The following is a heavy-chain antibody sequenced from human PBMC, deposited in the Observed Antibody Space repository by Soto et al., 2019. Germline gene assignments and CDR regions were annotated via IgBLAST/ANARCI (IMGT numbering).Heavy chain of an antibody. J-gene: IGHJ4*02. CDR3: ARAEAARPHVYYFDY. CDR2: ISAYNGNT. V-gene: IGHV1-18*01. CDR1: GYTFTSYG. D-gene: IGHD6-6*01. Sequence: QVQLVQSGAEVKKPGASVKVSCKASGYTFTSYGISWVRQAPGQGLEWMGWISAYNGNTNYAQKLQGRVTMTTDTSTSTAYMELSSLRSDDTAVYYCARAEAARPHVYYFDYCGKGTLVTVSS.